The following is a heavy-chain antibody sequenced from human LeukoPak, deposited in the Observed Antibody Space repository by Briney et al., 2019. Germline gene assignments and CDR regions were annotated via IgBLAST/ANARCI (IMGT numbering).Heavy chain of an antibody. CDR2: IRKDGSLQ. D-gene: IGHD3-9*01. Sequence: AGGSLRLPCAASGFTFSSFWMSWVRQAPGKGLEWVANIRKDGSLQYYVDSVEGRFTISRDNAKNSLYLQMNTLRADDTAVYYCTRVSGGYDMSDCWGQGTLVTVSS. CDR1: GFTFSSFW. CDR3: TRVSGGYDMSDC. J-gene: IGHJ4*02. V-gene: IGHV3-7*03.